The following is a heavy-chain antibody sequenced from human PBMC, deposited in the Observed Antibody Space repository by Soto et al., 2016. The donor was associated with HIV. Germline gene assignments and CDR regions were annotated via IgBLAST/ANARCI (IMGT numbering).Heavy chain of an antibody. D-gene: IGHD2-2*01. V-gene: IGHV3-33*01. J-gene: IGHJ5*02. CDR2: IYDDGGHK. CDR1: GFNFKTSG. Sequence: MQLVESGGGVVQPGRSLRLSCTASGFNFKTSGMHWVRQTPGKGLEWVAVIYDDGGHKYYADALKGRFTISRDNSKNILYLQMTSLTVEDTATYYCARDDTMTLDHWGQGTLVHRLL. CDR3: ARDDTMTLDH.